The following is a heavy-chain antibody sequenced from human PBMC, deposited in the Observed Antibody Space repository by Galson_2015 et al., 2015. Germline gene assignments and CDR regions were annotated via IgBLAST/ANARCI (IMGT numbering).Heavy chain of an antibody. CDR3: ARVGVIAGAFDI. D-gene: IGHD3-10*01. V-gene: IGHV3-30-3*01. CDR2: ISYDGSNT. J-gene: IGHJ3*02. CDR1: GFTFSSYA. Sequence: SLRLSCATSGFTFSSYALHWVRQAPGKGLEWVAVISYDGSNTYYADSVKGRFTISRDDSKNTLYLQMNSLRAEDTAVYCCARVGVIAGAFDIWGQGTMVTVSS.